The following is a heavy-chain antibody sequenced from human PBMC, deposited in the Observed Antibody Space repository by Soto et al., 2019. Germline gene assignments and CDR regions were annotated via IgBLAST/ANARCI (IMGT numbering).Heavy chain of an antibody. Sequence: PGGSLRLSCAASGFTFSSYAMHWVRKAPGKGLEWVAVISYDGSNKYYADSVKGRFTISRDNSKNTLYLQMNSLRSDDTAVYYCARDWSWNDPYYYYYGMDVWGQGTTVTVS. V-gene: IGHV3-30-3*01. J-gene: IGHJ6*02. D-gene: IGHD1-1*01. CDR2: ISYDGSNK. CDR1: GFTFSSYA. CDR3: ARDWSWNDPYYYYYGMDV.